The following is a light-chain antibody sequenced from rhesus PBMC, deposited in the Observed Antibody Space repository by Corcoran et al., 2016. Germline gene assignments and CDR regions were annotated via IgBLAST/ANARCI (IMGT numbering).Light chain of an antibody. Sequence: DIQMTQSPSSLSASVGDTVTITCRASPSINNWLAWYQQKPGKAPKLLIYKASRLQSGVPSRFSGSGSGTDFTLTISSLQSEDFATYYCQQYSSRPPTFGQGTKVEIK. CDR2: KAS. CDR1: PSINNW. J-gene: IGKJ1*01. CDR3: QQYSSRPPT. V-gene: IGKV1-22*01.